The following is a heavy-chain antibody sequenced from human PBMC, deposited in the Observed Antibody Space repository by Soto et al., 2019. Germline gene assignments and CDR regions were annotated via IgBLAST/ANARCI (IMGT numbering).Heavy chain of an antibody. CDR1: GFTFSSYS. V-gene: IGHV3-21*01. Sequence: EVQLVESGGGLVKPGGSLRLSCAASGFTFSSYSMNWVRQAPGKGLEWVSSISSSSSYIYYADSVKGRFTISRDNAKNSLYLQMNSLRAEDTAVYYCARDPGTPSWYDAFDIWGQGTMVTVSS. CDR2: ISSSSSYI. CDR3: ARDPGTPSWYDAFDI. J-gene: IGHJ3*02. D-gene: IGHD6-13*01.